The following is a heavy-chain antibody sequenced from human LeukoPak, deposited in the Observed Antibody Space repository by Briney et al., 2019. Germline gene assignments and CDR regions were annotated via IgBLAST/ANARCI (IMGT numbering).Heavy chain of an antibody. CDR3: AREGDCSSTSCYHDFDY. J-gene: IGHJ4*02. V-gene: IGHV3-53*05. CDR2: IYSGAGT. Sequence: QPGGSLRLSCAASGFTVSRSYMSWVRQAPGKGLEWVSVIYSGAGTYYADSVKGRFTISRDNSKNTLYLQMNSLRSEDTAVYYCAREGDCSSTSCYHDFDYWGQGTLVTVSS. CDR1: GFTVSRSY. D-gene: IGHD2-2*01.